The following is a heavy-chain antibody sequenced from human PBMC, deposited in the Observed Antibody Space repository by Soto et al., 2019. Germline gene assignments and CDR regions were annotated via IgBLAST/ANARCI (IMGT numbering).Heavy chain of an antibody. D-gene: IGHD3-3*01. V-gene: IGHV3-7*01. Sequence: PGGSLRLSCAASGFTFSSYWMSWVRQAPGKGLEWVANIKQDGSEKYYVDSVKGRFTISRDNAKNSLYLQMNSLRAEDTAVYYCERDSSLAIFGLWGQGTLVNVSS. CDR1: GFTFSSYW. J-gene: IGHJ4*02. CDR3: ERDSSLAIFGL. CDR2: IKQDGSEK.